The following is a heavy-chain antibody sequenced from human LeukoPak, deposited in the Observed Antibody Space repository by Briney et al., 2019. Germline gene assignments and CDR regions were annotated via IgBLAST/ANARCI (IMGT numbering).Heavy chain of an antibody. Sequence: GGSLRLPCSTSGFVFSFNAMHWVRQAPGKGLEWVAFIRSDGSDKFYADFVRGRVTISRDNSKNTLYLQMNSLRVEDTAVHYCAKDRGYSSDYWGQGTLVTVSS. CDR2: IRSDGSDK. CDR3: AKDRGYSSDY. CDR1: GFVFSFNA. V-gene: IGHV3-30*02. J-gene: IGHJ4*02. D-gene: IGHD5-18*01.